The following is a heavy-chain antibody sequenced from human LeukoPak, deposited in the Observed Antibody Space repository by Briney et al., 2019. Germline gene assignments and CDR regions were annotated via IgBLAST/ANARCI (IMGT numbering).Heavy chain of an antibody. J-gene: IGHJ3*02. CDR2: ISWNSGSI. D-gene: IGHD4-23*01. Sequence: GGSLRLSCAASGFTFDDYAMHWVRQAPGKGLEWVSGISWNSGSIGYADSVKGRFTISRDNAKNSLYLQMNSLRAEDTALYYCALASRGGGNPEGAFDIWGQGTMVTVSS. CDR1: GFTFDDYA. CDR3: ALASRGGGNPEGAFDI. V-gene: IGHV3-9*01.